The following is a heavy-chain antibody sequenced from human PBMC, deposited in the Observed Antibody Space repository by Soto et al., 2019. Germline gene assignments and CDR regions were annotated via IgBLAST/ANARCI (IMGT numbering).Heavy chain of an antibody. CDR3: ARGLRVAVAGTSGSLGY. D-gene: IGHD6-19*01. Sequence: QVQLVQSGAEVKKPGASVKVSCKASGYTFTSYDINWVRQATGQGLEWMGRMNPNSGNTGYAQKFQGRVTMTRNTSISTAYMELSSLRSEDTAVYYCARGLRVAVAGTSGSLGYWGQGTLVTVSS. CDR1: GYTFTSYD. V-gene: IGHV1-8*01. CDR2: MNPNSGNT. J-gene: IGHJ4*02.